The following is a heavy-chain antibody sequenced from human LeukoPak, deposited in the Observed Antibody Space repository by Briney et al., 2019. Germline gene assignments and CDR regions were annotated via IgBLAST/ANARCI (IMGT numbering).Heavy chain of an antibody. J-gene: IGHJ5*02. CDR2: ISAYNGNT. CDR3: ARTNWFDP. Sequence: ASVKVSCKVSGYTLTELSMHRVRQAPGQGLEWMGWISAYNGNTNYAQKLQGRVTMTTDTSTSTAYMELRSLRSEDTAVYYCARTNWFDPWGQGTLVTVSS. V-gene: IGHV1-18*01. CDR1: GYTLTELS.